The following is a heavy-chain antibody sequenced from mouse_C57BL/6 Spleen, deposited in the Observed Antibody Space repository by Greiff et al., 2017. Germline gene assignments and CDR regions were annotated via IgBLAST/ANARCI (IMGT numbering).Heavy chain of an antibody. CDR1: GYTFTSYW. D-gene: IGHD1-1*01. J-gene: IGHJ4*01. Sequence: QVQLQQPGAELVRPGSSVKLSCKASGYTFTSYWMDWVKQRPGQGLEWIGNIYPSDSETHYNQKFKDKATLTVDKSSSTAYMQLSSLTSEDSAVYYCAREKITTVVAPYYAMGYWGQGTSVTVSS. CDR3: AREKITTVVAPYYAMGY. CDR2: IYPSDSET. V-gene: IGHV1-61*01.